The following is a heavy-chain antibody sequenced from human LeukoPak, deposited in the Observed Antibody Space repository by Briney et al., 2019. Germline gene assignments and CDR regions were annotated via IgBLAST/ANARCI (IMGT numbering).Heavy chain of an antibody. Sequence: SDTLSLTCTVSGGSISSSPYYWGWIRQPPAKGLEWIRLIYYGRTPHYNPSLKSRITMSVETSKNPFSLLLGPVTAADTAVYFWGWGYNWNDDWFGPWGQGTLVIVSS. CDR3: GWGYNWNDDWFGP. CDR1: GGSISSSPYY. V-gene: IGHV4-39*07. CDR2: IYYGRTP. D-gene: IGHD1-1*01. J-gene: IGHJ5*02.